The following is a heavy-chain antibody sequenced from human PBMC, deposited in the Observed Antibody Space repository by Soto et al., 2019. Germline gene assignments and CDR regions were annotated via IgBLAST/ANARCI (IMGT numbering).Heavy chain of an antibody. J-gene: IGHJ1*01. D-gene: IGHD6-19*01. Sequence: ASVKVSCKASGYTFTSYAMHWVRRAPGQRLEWMGWINAGNGNTKYSQKFQGRVTITRDTSASTAYMELSSLRSEDTAVYYCARSPRIAVAGTRKYFQHWGQGTLVTVSS. CDR3: ARSPRIAVAGTRKYFQH. CDR1: GYTFTSYA. V-gene: IGHV1-3*01. CDR2: INAGNGNT.